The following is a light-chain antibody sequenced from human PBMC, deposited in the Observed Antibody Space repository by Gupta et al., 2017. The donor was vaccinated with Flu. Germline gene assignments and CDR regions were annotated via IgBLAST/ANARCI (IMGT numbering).Light chain of an antibody. CDR1: QSLLYSSNNKNY. CDR2: WAS. V-gene: IGKV4-1*01. Sequence: DIVMTQSPDSLPVSLGERATINCKSSQSLLYSSNNKNYLAWYQQKPRQPPKMLIYWASTRASGVPDRFSGSGSGTDFTLTISSLEAEDVAVYYCQQYYGSPYTFGQGTKLEIK. CDR3: QQYYGSPYT. J-gene: IGKJ2*01.